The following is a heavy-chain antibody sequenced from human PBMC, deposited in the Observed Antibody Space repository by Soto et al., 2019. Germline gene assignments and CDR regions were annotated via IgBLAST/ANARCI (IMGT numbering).Heavy chain of an antibody. CDR2: IYGGGRT. J-gene: IGHJ2*01. CDR3: CGPSTVTINWFFDL. CDR1: GFTVSSNY. V-gene: IGHV3-66*01. Sequence: EVQLVESGGGLVQHGGSLRLSCAASGFTVSSNYMSWVRQAPGKGLEWVSIIYGGGRTNYADSVKGRFTVSRDNYKNTLYLQMNSLRAEDTAMYYCCGPSTVTINWFFDLWGRGTLVTVSS. D-gene: IGHD4-17*01.